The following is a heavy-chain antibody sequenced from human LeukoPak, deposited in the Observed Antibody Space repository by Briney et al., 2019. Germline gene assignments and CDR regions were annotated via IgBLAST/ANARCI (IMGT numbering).Heavy chain of an antibody. CDR1: GFMVSSNY. Sequence: PGRSLRLSCAASGFMVSSNYMNWVRQAPGKGQEWVSVIYSGGSTYYADSVKGRFTISRDNSKNTVYLQMNSLRAEDTAVYYCARDSDTETGWYYYGMDVWGQGTTVTVSS. CDR2: IYSGGST. V-gene: IGHV3-53*01. D-gene: IGHD2-8*02. J-gene: IGHJ6*02. CDR3: ARDSDTETGWYYYGMDV.